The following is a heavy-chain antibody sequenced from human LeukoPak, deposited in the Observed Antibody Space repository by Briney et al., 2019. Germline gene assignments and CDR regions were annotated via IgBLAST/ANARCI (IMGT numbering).Heavy chain of an antibody. CDR1: RFTFSSYW. CDR2: IKQDGSEK. J-gene: IGHJ5*01. V-gene: IGHV3-7*03. Sequence: GGSLRLSCAASRFTFSSYWMSWVRQAPGKGLEWVANIKQDGSEKYYVDSVKGRFTISRDNAKNSLYLQMNSLRAENTAVYYCARVSGNYYRWFDSWGQGTLVTVSS. CDR3: ARVSGNYYRWFDS. D-gene: IGHD1-26*01.